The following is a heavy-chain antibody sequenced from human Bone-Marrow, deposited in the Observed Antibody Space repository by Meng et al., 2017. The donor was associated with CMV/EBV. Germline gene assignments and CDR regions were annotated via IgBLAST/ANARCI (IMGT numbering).Heavy chain of an antibody. V-gene: IGHV3-33*06. D-gene: IGHD2-2*01. CDR1: GFTFRSYG. J-gene: IGHJ4*02. Sequence: SGFTFRSYGMHWVLQAPGKGLEWVAVIWYDGSNKYYADSVKGRFTMSRDNSKNTLYLEMNSLRAEDTAVYYCAKEVDCSSTSCPSLDYWGQGTLVTVSS. CDR3: AKEVDCSSTSCPSLDY. CDR2: IWYDGSNK.